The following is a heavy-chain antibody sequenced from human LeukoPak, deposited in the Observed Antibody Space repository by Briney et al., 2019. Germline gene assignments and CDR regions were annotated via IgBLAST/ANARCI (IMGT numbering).Heavy chain of an antibody. CDR2: IKLDGSEK. D-gene: IGHD3-3*01. CDR1: GFTVSSNY. V-gene: IGHV3-7*03. CDR3: ARDQYDTWSRRGNFDS. J-gene: IGHJ4*02. Sequence: AGGSLRLSCAASGFTVSSNYMSWVRQAPGKGLEWVANIKLDGSEKNYVDSVKGRFTISRDNTKNSLYLQMNSLRAEDTAVFYCARDQYDTWSRRGNFDSWGQGTLVIVSS.